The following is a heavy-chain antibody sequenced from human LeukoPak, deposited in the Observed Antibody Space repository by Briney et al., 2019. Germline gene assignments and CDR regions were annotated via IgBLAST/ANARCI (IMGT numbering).Heavy chain of an antibody. CDR1: GYSISSGYY. D-gene: IGHD3-22*01. V-gene: IGHV4-38-2*01. J-gene: IGHJ4*02. CDR3: ARQAPITMIVVAMTEDYFDY. Sequence: SETLSLTCAVSGYSISSGYYWGWIRQPPGKGLEWIGIIYHSGSTYYNPSLKSRVTISVDTSKNQFSLKLSSVTAADTAVYYCARQAPITMIVVAMTEDYFDYWGQGTLVTVSS. CDR2: IYHSGST.